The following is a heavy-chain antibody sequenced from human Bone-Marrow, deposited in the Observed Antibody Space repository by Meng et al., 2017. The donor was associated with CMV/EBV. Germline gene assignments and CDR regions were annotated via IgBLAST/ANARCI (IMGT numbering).Heavy chain of an antibody. CDR1: GFTFSSYA. CDR3: AKAEPHITILGVAIDGGMDV. Sequence: GESLKISCAASGFTFSSYAMSWVRQAPGKGLEWVSAISGSGGSTYYADSVKGRFTISRDNSKNTLYLQMNSLRAKDTAVYYCAKAEPHITILGVAIDGGMDVWGQGTTVTVSS. V-gene: IGHV3-23*01. D-gene: IGHD3-3*01. CDR2: ISGSGGST. J-gene: IGHJ6*02.